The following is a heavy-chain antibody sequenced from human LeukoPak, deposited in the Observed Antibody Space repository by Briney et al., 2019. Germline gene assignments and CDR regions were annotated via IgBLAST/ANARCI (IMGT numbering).Heavy chain of an antibody. CDR2: IYTSGST. J-gene: IGHJ3*02. Sequence: PSETLSLTCTVSGGSISSYYWSWIRQPPGKGLEWIGYIYTSGSTNYNPSLKSRVTISVDTSKNQFSLKLSSVTAADTAVYYCARHHPSANDAFDIWGQGTVVTVSS. CDR1: GGSISSYY. V-gene: IGHV4-4*09. CDR3: ARHHPSANDAFDI.